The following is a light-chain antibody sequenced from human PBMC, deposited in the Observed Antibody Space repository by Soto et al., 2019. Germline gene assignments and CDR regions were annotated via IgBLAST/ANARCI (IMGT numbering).Light chain of an antibody. CDR3: SSYRTGSRV. CDR2: EVS. Sequence: QSALTQPASVSGSPGQSITISCTGTNNDVGAYTYVSWYQQHPGKAPRLIIYEVSERPSGVSNRFSGSKSGNTASLVISGLQAEDEADYYCSSYRTGSRVFGGGTKLPS. CDR1: NNDVGAYTY. V-gene: IGLV2-14*01. J-gene: IGLJ2*01.